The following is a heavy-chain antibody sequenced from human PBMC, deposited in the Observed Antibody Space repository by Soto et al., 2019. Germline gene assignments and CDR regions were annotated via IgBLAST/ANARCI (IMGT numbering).Heavy chain of an antibody. V-gene: IGHV3-74*01. J-gene: IGHJ4*02. Sequence: EVQLVESGGGLVQPGGPLRLSCAASGFTFSDYWMHWVRQAPGKGLVWVSRINSDGSSTSYADSVKGRFTISRDNAKNTLYLQMNTLRVEDTALYYCARDATVVLGIIDSWGQGTLVTVSS. CDR3: ARDATVVLGIIDS. CDR2: INSDGSST. D-gene: IGHD3-10*01. CDR1: GFTFSDYW.